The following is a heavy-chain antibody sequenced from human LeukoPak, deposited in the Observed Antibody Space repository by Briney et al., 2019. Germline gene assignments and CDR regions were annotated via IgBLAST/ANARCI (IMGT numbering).Heavy chain of an antibody. Sequence: SVKVCCKASGGTFSNYAISWARQAPGQGLEWMGGIIPVFGTAHYAQKFQGRVTITADKYTTTAYMELSSLRSEVTAVYYCARDVRVLTGYREPSDGFDIWGQGTMVTVSS. CDR2: IIPVFGTA. J-gene: IGHJ3*02. V-gene: IGHV1-69*06. CDR1: GGTFSNYA. CDR3: ARDVRVLTGYREPSDGFDI. D-gene: IGHD3-9*01.